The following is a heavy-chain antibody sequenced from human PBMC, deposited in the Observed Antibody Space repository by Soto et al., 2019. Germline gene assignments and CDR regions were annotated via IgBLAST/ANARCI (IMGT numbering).Heavy chain of an antibody. CDR2: IIPIIGII. CDR1: GYTFTSYD. D-gene: IGHD3-22*01. Sequence: ASVKVSCKASGYTFTSYDINWVRQAPGQGLEWMGRIIPIIGIINYAQKFQGRVTITADKFTGTAYMELTRLRSDDTAVYYCAGDPDSHYNDSHAYSYPWGQGTLVTVSS. V-gene: IGHV1-69*04. J-gene: IGHJ5*02. CDR3: AGDPDSHYNDSHAYSYP.